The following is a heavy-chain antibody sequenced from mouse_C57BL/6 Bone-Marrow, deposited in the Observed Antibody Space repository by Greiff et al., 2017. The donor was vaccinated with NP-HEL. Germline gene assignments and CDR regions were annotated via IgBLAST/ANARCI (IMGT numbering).Heavy chain of an antibody. CDR3: ARKGHYYGSSYAMDY. CDR1: GFSLTSYG. V-gene: IGHV2-5*01. Sequence: QVQLKESGPGLVQPSQSLSITCTVSGFSLTSYGVHWVRQSPGKGLEWLGVIWRGGSTDYNAAFMARLSTTQDNSKSQVFFKLNSLQADDAAIYYCARKGHYYGSSYAMDYWGQGTSVTVSS. CDR2: IWRGGST. D-gene: IGHD1-1*01. J-gene: IGHJ4*01.